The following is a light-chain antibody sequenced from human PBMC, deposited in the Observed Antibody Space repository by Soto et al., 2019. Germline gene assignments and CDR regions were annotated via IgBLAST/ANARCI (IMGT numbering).Light chain of an antibody. CDR3: QQDKNPPT. Sequence: DFLMTQSPASLSAPVGDRVSISSQASQNSNNYSYWHQQKPGRAPKLLIGDASNSKAGPPSRFRGSAAGTDSTFTISRQQPEDIATYYCQQDKNPPTFGQGTRLEIK. V-gene: IGKV1-33*01. CDR1: QNSNNY. J-gene: IGKJ5*01. CDR2: DAS.